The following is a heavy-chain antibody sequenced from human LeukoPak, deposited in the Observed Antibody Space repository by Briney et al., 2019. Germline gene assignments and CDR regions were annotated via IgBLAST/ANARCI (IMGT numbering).Heavy chain of an antibody. V-gene: IGHV1-24*01. CDR2: FDPEDGET. Sequence: GASVKVSCKVSGYTLTELSMHWVRQAPGKGLEWMGGFDPEDGETIYAQKFQGRVTMTRDTSTSTVYMELSSLRSEDTAVYYCARELVVVPAAGPYGMDVWGQGTTVTVSS. CDR1: GYTLTELS. J-gene: IGHJ6*02. D-gene: IGHD2-2*01. CDR3: ARELVVVPAAGPYGMDV.